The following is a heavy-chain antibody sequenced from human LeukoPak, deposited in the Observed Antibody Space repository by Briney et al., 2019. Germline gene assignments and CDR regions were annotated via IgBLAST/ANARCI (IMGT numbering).Heavy chain of an antibody. CDR2: IYYTGST. V-gene: IGHV4-59*01. CDR1: GGAITNYY. D-gene: IGHD6-6*01. CDR3: ARVKAARPHYFDC. J-gene: IGHJ4*02. Sequence: SETLSLTCGVSGGAITNYYWNWIRQAPGKGLEWLGYIYYTGSTTYNPSVKSRITISLDTSKKQISLKLRSVTAADTAVYYCARVKAARPHYFDCWGQGTLVTVSS.